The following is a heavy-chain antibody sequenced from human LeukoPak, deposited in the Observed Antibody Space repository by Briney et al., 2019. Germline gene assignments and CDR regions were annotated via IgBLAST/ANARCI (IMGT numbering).Heavy chain of an antibody. V-gene: IGHV3-9*03. CDR2: ISWNSGSI. Sequence: GGSLRLSCAASGFTFDDYAMHWVRQAPGKGLEWVSGISWNSGSIGYADSVKGRFTISRDNAKNSLYLQMNSLRAEDMALYYCASRRLANDYWGQGTLVTVSS. CDR1: GFTFDDYA. CDR3: ASRRLANDY. D-gene: IGHD3-9*01. J-gene: IGHJ4*02.